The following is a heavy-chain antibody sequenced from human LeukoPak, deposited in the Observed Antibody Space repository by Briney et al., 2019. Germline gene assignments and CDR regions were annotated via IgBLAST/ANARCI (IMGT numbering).Heavy chain of an antibody. D-gene: IGHD3-22*01. V-gene: IGHV4-39*01. CDR3: ARYTRRSSGYYSTVYDALDI. J-gene: IGHJ3*02. CDR1: GGSISSSSYY. Sequence: SETLSLTCTVSGGSISSSSYYWGWIRQPPGKGLEWLGSIYYSGSTHYNPSLKSRVTISVDTSKNQFSLKLSSVTAADTAVYYCARYTRRSSGYYSTVYDALDIWGQGTMVTVAS. CDR2: IYYSGST.